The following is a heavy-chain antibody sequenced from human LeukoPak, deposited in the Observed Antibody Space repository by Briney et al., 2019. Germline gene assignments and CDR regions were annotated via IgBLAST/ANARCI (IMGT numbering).Heavy chain of an antibody. CDR3: ASGIAVARWRWFEP. Sequence: PSETLSLTCAVYGGSFSGYCWTWIRQPPGKGLEWIGEINHSGTTNYSPSLNSRVTISVDTSNNQFSLKLSSVTAADTAVYFCASGIAVARWRWFEPW. CDR2: INHSGTT. D-gene: IGHD2-15*01. V-gene: IGHV4-34*01. CDR1: GGSFSGYC. J-gene: IGHJ5*02.